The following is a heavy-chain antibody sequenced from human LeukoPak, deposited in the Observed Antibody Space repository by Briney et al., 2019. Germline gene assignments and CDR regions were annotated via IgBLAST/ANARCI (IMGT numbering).Heavy chain of an antibody. Sequence: ASVKVSCKASGYTFTSHSLNWVRQAPGQGLECMGWINVYTGDTKNAQKFQGRVTMTTDTSTSTAYMELRSLRSDDTAVYYCARDSRHITLIRGIIIGGFDYWGQGTLVTVSS. CDR2: INVYTGDT. D-gene: IGHD3-10*01. V-gene: IGHV1-18*04. CDR3: ARDSRHITLIRGIIIGGFDY. J-gene: IGHJ4*02. CDR1: GYTFTSHS.